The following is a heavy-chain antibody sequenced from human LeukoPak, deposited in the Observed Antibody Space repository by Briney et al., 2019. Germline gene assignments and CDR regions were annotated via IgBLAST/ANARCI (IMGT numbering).Heavy chain of an antibody. J-gene: IGHJ4*02. D-gene: IGHD1-26*01. CDR2: IYPGDSDT. CDR1: GYTFTNYW. CDR3: ARLGGSYGPVIDY. V-gene: IGHV5-51*01. Sequence: GESLKISCKGSGYTFTNYWIGWVRQMPGKGLEWMGMIYPGDSDTRYSPSFQGHVTISADKSISTAYLQWSSLKASDTAMYYCARLGGSYGPVIDYWGQGTLVTVSS.